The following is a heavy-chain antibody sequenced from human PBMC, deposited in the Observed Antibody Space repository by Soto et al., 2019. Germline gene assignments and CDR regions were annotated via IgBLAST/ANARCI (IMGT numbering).Heavy chain of an antibody. D-gene: IGHD3-3*01. CDR1: GSSFISYA. Sequence: DVELLESGGGLVQPGGSLRLSCAASGSSFISYAMSWVRQAPGKGLEWVSTISGSDGKTFYADSVKGRFSISRDTSKNMLYLQMNNLRGDDTAVYYCVRWSYLDYWGQGTRVTVSS. V-gene: IGHV3-23*01. J-gene: IGHJ4*02. CDR3: VRWSYLDY. CDR2: ISGSDGKT.